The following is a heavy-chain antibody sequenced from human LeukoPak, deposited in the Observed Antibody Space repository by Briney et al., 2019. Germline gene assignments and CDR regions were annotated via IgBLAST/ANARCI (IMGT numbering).Heavy chain of an antibody. D-gene: IGHD2-15*01. CDR2: IKQDGSEK. V-gene: IGHV3-7*01. CDR3: ARTPRYCSGGTCYVVYFQH. Sequence: GGSLRLSCAASGFTFSSYSMNWVRQAPGKGLEWVANIKQDGSEKYYVDSVEGRFTISRDNAKNSLYLQMNSLRAEDTAVYYCARTPRYCSGGTCYVVYFQHWGQGALVTVSS. CDR1: GFTFSSYS. J-gene: IGHJ1*01.